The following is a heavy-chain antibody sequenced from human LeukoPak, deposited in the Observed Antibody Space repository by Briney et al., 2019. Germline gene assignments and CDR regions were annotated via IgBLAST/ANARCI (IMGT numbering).Heavy chain of an antibody. Sequence: RPSETLSLTCTVSGGSISSYYWSWIRQPPGKGLEWIGYIYYSGSTNYNPSLKSRVTISVDTSKNQFSLKLSSVTAADTAVYYCARHNGYSSSWYEYYFDYWGQGTLVTVSS. CDR1: GGSISSYY. J-gene: IGHJ4*02. V-gene: IGHV4-59*08. CDR3: ARHNGYSSSWYEYYFDY. D-gene: IGHD6-13*01. CDR2: IYYSGST.